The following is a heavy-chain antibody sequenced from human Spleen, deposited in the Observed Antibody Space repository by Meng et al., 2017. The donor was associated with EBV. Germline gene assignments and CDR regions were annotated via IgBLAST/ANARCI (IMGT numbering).Heavy chain of an antibody. Sequence: VRPKGSVPGLVKPSGTLSLPCAASGVSIRISNWWSWVRQPPGKGLEWIGEIYHSGSTNYNPSLKSRVTISVDKSKNQFSLRLSSATAADTAVYYCARGWSYRNRDSDFWGQGTLVTASS. J-gene: IGHJ4*02. V-gene: IGHV4-4*02. CDR2: IYHSGST. CDR3: ARGWSYRNRDSDF. CDR1: GVSIRISNW. D-gene: IGHD3-16*02.